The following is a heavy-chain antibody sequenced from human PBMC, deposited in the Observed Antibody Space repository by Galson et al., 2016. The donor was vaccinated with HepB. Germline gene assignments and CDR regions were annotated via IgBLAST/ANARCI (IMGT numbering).Heavy chain of an antibody. J-gene: IGHJ4*02. Sequence: SLRLSCAVSGFPFIHAWMSWVRQAPGKGLEWVGRIKSYTDGGTTEYAAPMKGRFTFSRDESNNRLYLQTNSLKTEDTAVYYCTTSSTRGYTYGPSAYWGRGTLVAVSS. V-gene: IGHV3-15*01. CDR3: TTSSTRGYTYGPSAY. D-gene: IGHD5-18*01. CDR2: IKSYTDGGTT. CDR1: GFPFIHAW.